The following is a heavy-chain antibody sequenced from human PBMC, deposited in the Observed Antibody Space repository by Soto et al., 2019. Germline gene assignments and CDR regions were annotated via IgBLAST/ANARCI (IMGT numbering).Heavy chain of an antibody. J-gene: IGHJ3*02. V-gene: IGHV1-69*13. D-gene: IGHD6-13*01. CDR2: IIPIFGTA. CDR1: GGTFSSYA. CDR3: ARVTTGYSSSWDDAFDI. Sequence: ASVKVSCKASGGTFSSYAISWVRQAPGQGLEWMGGIIPIFGTANYAQKFQGRVTITADESTSTAYMELSSLRSEDTAVYYCARVTTGYSSSWDDAFDIWGQGTMVTVSS.